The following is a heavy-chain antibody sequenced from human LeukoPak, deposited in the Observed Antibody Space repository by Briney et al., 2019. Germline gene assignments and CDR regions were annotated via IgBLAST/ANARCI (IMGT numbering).Heavy chain of an antibody. CDR2: ISSSSSYI. Sequence: GGSLRLSCEASGFTFSSYSMNWVRQAPGKGLEWVSSISSSSSYIYYADSVKGRFTISRDNAKNSLYLQMNSLRAEDTAVYYCARDRAVAGIDYWGQGTLVTVSS. D-gene: IGHD6-19*01. J-gene: IGHJ4*02. CDR3: ARDRAVAGIDY. CDR1: GFTFSSYS. V-gene: IGHV3-21*01.